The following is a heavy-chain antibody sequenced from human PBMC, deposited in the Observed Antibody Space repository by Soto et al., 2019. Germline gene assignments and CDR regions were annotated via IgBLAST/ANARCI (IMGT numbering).Heavy chain of an antibody. Sequence: GGSLRLSCAASGFTFSSYAMSWVRQAPGKGLEWVSAISGSGGSTYYADSVKGRFTISRDNSKNTLYLQMNSLRAEDMAVYYCAKNCGGDCYYYFDYWGQGTLVTVSS. CDR1: GFTFSSYA. V-gene: IGHV3-23*01. D-gene: IGHD2-21*02. J-gene: IGHJ4*02. CDR2: ISGSGGST. CDR3: AKNCGGDCYYYFDY.